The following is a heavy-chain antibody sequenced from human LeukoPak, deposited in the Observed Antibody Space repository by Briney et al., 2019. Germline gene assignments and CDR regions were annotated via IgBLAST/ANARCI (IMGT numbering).Heavy chain of an antibody. CDR3: ARWGYSSYYFDY. CDR1: GFPFSSYA. V-gene: IGHV3-64*01. J-gene: IGHJ4*02. CDR2: ISSNGGST. D-gene: IGHD6-19*01. Sequence: PGGSLRLSCAASGFPFSSYAMHWVRQAPGKGLEYVSAISSNGGSTSYANSVKGRFTISRDNSKNTLYLQMGSLRAEDTAVYYCARWGYSSYYFDYWGQGNLVTVSS.